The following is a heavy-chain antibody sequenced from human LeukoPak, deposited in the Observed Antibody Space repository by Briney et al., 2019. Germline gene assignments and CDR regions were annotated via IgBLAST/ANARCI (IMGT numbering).Heavy chain of an antibody. CDR1: GFSISSGYY. CDR3: ARRDRWFDP. J-gene: IGHJ5*02. Sequence: PSETLSLTWAVSGFSISSGYYWGWIRQPPGKRLEWIGSMYRSGSTSYNPSLKSRVAISLERSKNQVSLTLSCVTAADTAVYYCARRDRWFDPRGQGTLVTVSS. CDR2: MYRSGST. V-gene: IGHV4-38-2*01.